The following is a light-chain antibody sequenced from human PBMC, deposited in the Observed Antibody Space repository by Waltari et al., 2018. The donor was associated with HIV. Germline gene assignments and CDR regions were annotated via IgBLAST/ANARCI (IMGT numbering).Light chain of an antibody. CDR1: QSVTSTY. V-gene: IGKV3-20*01. J-gene: IGKJ2*01. Sequence: EIVLPQSPGTLSLSPGETATLSCRASQSVTSTYLAWYHQKPGQAPRLLIYGASSRATGIPDRFRGSGSGTDFTLTIRRLGPEDFAVYYCQQYGSSPYTFGQGTKLEIK. CDR2: GAS. CDR3: QQYGSSPYT.